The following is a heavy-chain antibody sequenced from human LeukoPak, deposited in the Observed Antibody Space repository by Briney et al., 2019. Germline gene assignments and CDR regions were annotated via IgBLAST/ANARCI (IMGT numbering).Heavy chain of an antibody. V-gene: IGHV4-59*08. D-gene: IGHD2-21*02. Sequence: SETLSLTCSVSGGSISDHHWSWVRQPPGKGLEYIGFIHSNGNTNYDPSLMSRITISIDTSENHFSLRLTSVTAADTAVYYCSRLASCGSDCYAFDIWGQGTMVTVSS. CDR2: IHSNGNT. J-gene: IGHJ3*02. CDR1: GGSISDHH. CDR3: SRLASCGSDCYAFDI.